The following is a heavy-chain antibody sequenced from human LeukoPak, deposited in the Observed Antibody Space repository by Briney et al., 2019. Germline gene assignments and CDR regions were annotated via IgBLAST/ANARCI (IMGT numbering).Heavy chain of an antibody. CDR2: IYYSGST. J-gene: IGHJ4*02. CDR3: AGTYYDFTSPFDY. D-gene: IGHD3-3*01. Sequence: SETLSLTCTVSGGSISSYYWSWIRQPPGKGLEWIGYIYYSGSTNYNPSLKSRVTISVDTSKNQFSLKLSSVTAADTAVYYCAGTYYDFTSPFDYWGQGTLVTVSS. V-gene: IGHV4-59*01. CDR1: GGSISSYY.